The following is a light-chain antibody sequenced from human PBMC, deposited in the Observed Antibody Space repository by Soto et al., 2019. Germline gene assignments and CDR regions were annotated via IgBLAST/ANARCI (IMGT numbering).Light chain of an antibody. V-gene: IGLV2-23*02. CDR3: YSYAGSSTYV. Sequence: QSALTQPASVAGSPGQSITISCTGTSSDVGTYNLVSWYQQLPDKAPKLIIHEVNKRPSGVSTRFSGSKSDNTAYLTISGLQADDDADYHCYSYAGSSTYVFGTGTKLTVL. CDR1: SSDVGTYNL. J-gene: IGLJ1*01. CDR2: EVN.